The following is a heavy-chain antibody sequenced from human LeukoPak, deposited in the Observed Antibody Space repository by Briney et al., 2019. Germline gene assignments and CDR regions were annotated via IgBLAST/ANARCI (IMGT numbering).Heavy chain of an antibody. D-gene: IGHD1-26*01. CDR1: GFSVRDYA. Sequence: GGSLRLSCAASGFSVRDYAMHWVRQAPGKGLEWVAVMSYEETYKNYAEAVKGRFTISRDNSKNTMYLQMKSLRVEDTALYYCATISGNFDYLDYWGQGTLVTVST. CDR3: ATISGNFDYLDY. CDR2: MSYEETYK. V-gene: IGHV3-30-3*01. J-gene: IGHJ4*02.